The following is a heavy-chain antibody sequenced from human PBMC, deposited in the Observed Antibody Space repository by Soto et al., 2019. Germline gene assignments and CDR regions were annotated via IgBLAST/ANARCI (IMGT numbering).Heavy chain of an antibody. V-gene: IGHV3-33*01. CDR3: ARGPNSGSYGGWFDP. Sequence: QVQLVESGGGVVQPGRSLRLSCAASGFTFSSYGMHWVRQAPGKGLEWVAVLWYDGSNKYYADSVKGRFTISRDNSKNTLYLQMNSLRAEDTAVYYCARGPNSGSYGGWFDPWGQGTLVTVSS. CDR1: GFTFSSYG. J-gene: IGHJ5*02. D-gene: IGHD1-26*01. CDR2: LWYDGSNK.